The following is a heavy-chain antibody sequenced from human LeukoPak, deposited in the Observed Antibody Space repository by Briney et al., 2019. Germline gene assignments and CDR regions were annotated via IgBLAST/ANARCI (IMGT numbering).Heavy chain of an antibody. CDR1: GYTFTSYG. J-gene: IGHJ4*02. CDR3: ARDRGYSGYPSGVDY. Sequence: ASVKVSCKASGYTFTSYGISWVRQAPGQGLEWMGWISAYNGNTNYAQKLQGRVTMTTDTSTSTAYMELRSLRSDDTAVYYCARDRGYSGYPSGVDYWGQGTLVTVSS. CDR2: ISAYNGNT. D-gene: IGHD5-12*01. V-gene: IGHV1-18*01.